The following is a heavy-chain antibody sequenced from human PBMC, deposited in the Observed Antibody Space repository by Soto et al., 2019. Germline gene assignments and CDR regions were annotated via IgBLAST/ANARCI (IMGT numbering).Heavy chain of an antibody. V-gene: IGHV2-5*02. Sequence: SGPTLVNPTQTLTLTCTFSRFSLSTSGVGVGWIRQPPGKAPEWLALIYWGDDERYSPSLKSRLTITKDTSKNQVVLTMTNMDPVDTATYYCAHSSQGGATWYFDYWGQGTLVTVSS. CDR2: IYWGDDE. D-gene: IGHD3-16*01. CDR3: AHSSQGGATWYFDY. CDR1: RFSLSTSGVG. J-gene: IGHJ4*02.